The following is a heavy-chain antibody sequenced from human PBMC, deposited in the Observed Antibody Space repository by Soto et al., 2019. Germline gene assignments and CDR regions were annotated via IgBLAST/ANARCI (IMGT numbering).Heavy chain of an antibody. D-gene: IGHD2-15*01. V-gene: IGHV4-59*01. J-gene: IGHJ3*02. CDR2: IYYSGST. CDR1: GGSMNSYY. CDR3: ARAAIVAATIDAFDI. Sequence: QVQLQESGPGLVKPSETLSLTCSVSGGSMNSYYWSWIRQPPGKGLEWIGYIYYSGSTNYSPSLKSRVTISIDTSKKQFSLNLRSVTAADTAVYYCARAAIVAATIDAFDIWGQGTMVTVSS.